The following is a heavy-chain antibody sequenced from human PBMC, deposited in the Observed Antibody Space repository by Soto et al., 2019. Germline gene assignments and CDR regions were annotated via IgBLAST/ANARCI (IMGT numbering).Heavy chain of an antibody. D-gene: IGHD2-15*01. J-gene: IGHJ4*02. CDR1: GFSFSNHD. CDR2: ISCSGSKI. CDR3: ARGGGCSGGSCNFDY. Sequence: GGSLRLSCVASGFSFSNHDMDWVRQAPGKEPEWVASISCSGSKIYYADSVKGRFTISRDNAKNSLYLQMNSLRAEDTAVYYCARGGGCSGGSCNFDYWGQGTLVTVSS. V-gene: IGHV3-48*01.